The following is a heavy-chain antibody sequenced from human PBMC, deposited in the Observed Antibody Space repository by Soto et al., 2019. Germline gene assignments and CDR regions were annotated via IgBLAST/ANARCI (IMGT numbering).Heavy chain of an antibody. CDR3: ARGPISPGREFYFDF. Sequence: SETLSLTCTVSGGSISSSSYYWGWIRQPPGKGLEWIGSIYYSGSTYYNPSLKSRVTISVDTSKNQFSLKLSSVTAADTAVYYCARGPISPGREFYFDFWGQGTLVTVSS. CDR1: GGSISSSSYY. V-gene: IGHV4-39*01. D-gene: IGHD3-10*01. J-gene: IGHJ4*02. CDR2: IYYSGST.